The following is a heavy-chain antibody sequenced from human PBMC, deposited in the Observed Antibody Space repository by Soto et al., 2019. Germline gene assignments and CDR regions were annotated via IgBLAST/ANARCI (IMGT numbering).Heavy chain of an antibody. CDR3: ARDVKYKSSSTNEVFDI. V-gene: IGHV1-46*03. D-gene: IGHD6-6*01. CDR2: INPSGGST. CDR1: GYTFTSYY. J-gene: IGHJ3*02. Sequence: GASVKVSCKASGYTFTSYYMHWVRQAPGQGLEWMGIINPSGGSTSYAQKFQGRVTMTRDTSTSTVYMELSSLRSEDTAVYYCARDVKYKSSSTNEVFDIWGQGTMVTGSS.